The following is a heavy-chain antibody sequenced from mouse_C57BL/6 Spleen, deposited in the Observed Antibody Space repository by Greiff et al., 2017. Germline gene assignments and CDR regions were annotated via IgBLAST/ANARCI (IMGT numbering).Heavy chain of an antibody. Sequence: VQLQQSGPELVKPGASVKMSCKASGYTFTDYNMHWVKQSHGKSLEWIGYINPNNGGTSYNQKFKGKATLTVNKSSSTAYMELRSLTSEDSAVYYCARERNSNYGYAMDYWGQGTSVTVSS. J-gene: IGHJ4*01. V-gene: IGHV1-22*01. CDR2: INPNNGGT. CDR1: GYTFTDYN. D-gene: IGHD2-5*01. CDR3: ARERNSNYGYAMDY.